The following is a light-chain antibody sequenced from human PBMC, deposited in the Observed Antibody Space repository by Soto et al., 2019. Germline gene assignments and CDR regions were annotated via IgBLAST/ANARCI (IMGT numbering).Light chain of an antibody. J-gene: IGLJ1*01. CDR3: NSFTTSSTYV. CDR1: TSDVGRYNY. Sequence: VLTQPASVSGSPGQSISISCTGTTSDVGRYNYVSWYQQHPGEAPKLMIYDVSYRPSWVSNRFSGSKSSITASLTISGLQAEDEADYYCNSFTTSSTYVFGTGTKVTVL. V-gene: IGLV2-14*03. CDR2: DVS.